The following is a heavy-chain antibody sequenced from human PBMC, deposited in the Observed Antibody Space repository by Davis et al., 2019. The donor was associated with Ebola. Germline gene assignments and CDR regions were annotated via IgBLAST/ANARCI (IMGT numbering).Heavy chain of an antibody. CDR2: IYYSGST. J-gene: IGHJ5*02. D-gene: IGHD3-9*01. V-gene: IGHV4-61*01. CDR3: ARDLRYDILTGYYPNWFDP. CDR1: GGSISSSSYY. Sequence: MPSETLSLTCTVSGGSISSSSYYWSWIRQPPGKGLEWIGYIYYSGSTNYNPSLKSRVTISVDTSKNQFSLKLSSVTAADTAVYYCARDLRYDILTGYYPNWFDPWGQGTLVTVSS.